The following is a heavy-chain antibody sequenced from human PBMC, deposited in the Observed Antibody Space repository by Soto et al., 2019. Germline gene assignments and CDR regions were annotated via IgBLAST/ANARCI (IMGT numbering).Heavy chain of an antibody. V-gene: IGHV3-15*07. CDR3: TTARGYYPDEGWFDP. CDR1: GFTFSNAC. CDR2: IKSKTDGGTT. J-gene: IGHJ5*02. Sequence: GGSLRLSCAASGFTFSNACMNWVRQAPGKGLEWVGRIKSKTDGGTTDYAAPVKGRFTISRDDSKNTLYLQMNSLKTEDTAVYYCTTARGYYPDEGWFDPWGQGTLVTVSS. D-gene: IGHD3-3*01.